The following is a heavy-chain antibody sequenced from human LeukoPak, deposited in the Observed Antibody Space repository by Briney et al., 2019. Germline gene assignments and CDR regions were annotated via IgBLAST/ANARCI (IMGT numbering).Heavy chain of an antibody. V-gene: IGHV1-2*04. CDR1: GGTFSSYA. Sequence: ASVKVSCKASGGTFSSYAISWVRQAPGQGLEWMAWINPGSGVTQYAQKFQGWVTMARDTSIGTAYIVLTRLTPDDTALYYCARMGDSGSYGFDIWGQGTMVTVSS. J-gene: IGHJ3*02. D-gene: IGHD3-10*01. CDR3: ARMGDSGSYGFDI. CDR2: INPGSGVT.